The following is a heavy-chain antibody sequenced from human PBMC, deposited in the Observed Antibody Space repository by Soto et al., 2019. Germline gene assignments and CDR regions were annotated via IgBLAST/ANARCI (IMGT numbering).Heavy chain of an antibody. D-gene: IGHD3-10*01. CDR1: GGSVISGYYY. CDR3: ARIVQKDGGLLSNYYYGLDV. CDR2: IYYSGSA. Sequence: QVQLQESGPGLVKPSETLSLTCSVSGGSVISGYYYWSWIWQPPGKVLEWIGYIYYSGSANYNPSLKSRVTISVDTSKNQFSLKLSSVTAADTAVYYCARIVQKDGGLLSNYYYGLDVWGQGTPVTVSS. J-gene: IGHJ6*02. V-gene: IGHV4-61*01.